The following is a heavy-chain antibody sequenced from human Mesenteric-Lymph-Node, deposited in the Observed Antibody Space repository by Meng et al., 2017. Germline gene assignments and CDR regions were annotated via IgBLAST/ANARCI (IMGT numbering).Heavy chain of an antibody. V-gene: IGHV1-69*06. Sequence: QWQLLQSGAEVKKPGSSMNVSCKASGGTFSSYAISWVRQAPEQGLEWMGGITPIFGTANYAQKFQGRVTITADKSTSTAYMELSSLRSEDTAVYYCARGRDGYNLRYWGQGTLVTVSS. J-gene: IGHJ4*02. CDR3: ARGRDGYNLRY. CDR1: GGTFSSYA. D-gene: IGHD5-24*01. CDR2: ITPIFGTA.